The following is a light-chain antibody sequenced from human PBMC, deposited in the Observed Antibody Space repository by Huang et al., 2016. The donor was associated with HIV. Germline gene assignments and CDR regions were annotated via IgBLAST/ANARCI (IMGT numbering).Light chain of an antibody. CDR1: QIFSKY. J-gene: IGKJ2*01. V-gene: IGKV1-39*01. Sequence: DIQMTQSPSSLSASVGVRVTISCRASQIFSKYLIWYQQKPGKDPKLLIYDAYSVQRGFPSSVGGSVSGTYFTLTISSLQPEDFATYYCQQSHSTPYTFGQGTKLEIK. CDR3: QQSHSTPYT. CDR2: DAY.